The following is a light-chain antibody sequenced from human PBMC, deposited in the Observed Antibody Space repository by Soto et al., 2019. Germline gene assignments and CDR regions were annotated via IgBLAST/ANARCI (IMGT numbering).Light chain of an antibody. CDR2: GAS. Sequence: IVMTQSPATLSVSPGDRVTLSCRASQSVSSDLAWNQQRPGQAPRLLIYGASTRATGIPARFSGTGSGTEFTLTISSLQSEDFAIYYCQQYNNWPPYTFGQGTKLEIK. V-gene: IGKV3-15*01. CDR3: QQYNNWPPYT. CDR1: QSVSSD. J-gene: IGKJ2*01.